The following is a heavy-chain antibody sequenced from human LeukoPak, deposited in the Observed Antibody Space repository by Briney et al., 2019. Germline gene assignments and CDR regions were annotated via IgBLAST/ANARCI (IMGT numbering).Heavy chain of an antibody. J-gene: IGHJ4*02. CDR3: ARGILGD. CDR2: ITSSGSIT. Sequence: GGSLRLSCAASGFTVSSNYMSWVRQAPGKGLEWVSSITSSGSITWYADSVKGRFTISRDNAKNSLYLQMNSLRAEDTAVYYCARGILGDWGQGTLVTVSS. V-gene: IGHV3-48*01. CDR1: GFTVSSNY. D-gene: IGHD7-27*01.